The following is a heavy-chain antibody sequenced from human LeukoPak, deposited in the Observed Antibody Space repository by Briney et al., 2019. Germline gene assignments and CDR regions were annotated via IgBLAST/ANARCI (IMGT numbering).Heavy chain of an antibody. D-gene: IGHD3-10*01. Sequence: ASVKVSCKASGYTFTSYYMHWVRQAPGQGLEWMGIINPSGGSTSYAQKFQGRVTMTRDTSTSTVYMELSSLRSEDTAVYYCARGGWFGESWIKYFDYWGQGTLVTVSS. CDR1: GYTFTSYY. CDR2: INPSGGST. CDR3: ARGGWFGESWIKYFDY. J-gene: IGHJ4*02. V-gene: IGHV1-46*01.